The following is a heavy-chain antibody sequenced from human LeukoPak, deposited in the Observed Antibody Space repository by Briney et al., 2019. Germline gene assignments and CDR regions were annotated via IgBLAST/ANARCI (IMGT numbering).Heavy chain of an antibody. J-gene: IGHJ5*02. CDR3: VRGPYGASISKWFDP. CDR1: RGSISGYS. Sequence: SETLSLTCTVSRGSISGYSWSWIRQSPGGGLEWVGYIYYSGDTAYNPSLRSRVTMSVDTSKNQFSLQLRSMTTADTAVYYCVRGPYGASISKWFDPWGQGTQVIVSP. CDR2: IYYSGDT. D-gene: IGHD4/OR15-4a*01. V-gene: IGHV4-59*01.